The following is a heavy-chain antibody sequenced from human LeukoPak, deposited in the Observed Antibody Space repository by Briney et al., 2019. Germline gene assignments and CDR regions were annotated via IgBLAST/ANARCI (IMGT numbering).Heavy chain of an antibody. CDR1: GFSFSSYW. J-gene: IGHJ4*02. D-gene: IGHD3-10*01. CDR3: ARETSGSYYNLWDY. Sequence: GGSLRLSWAASGFSFSSYWMHWVRQAPGKGLVWVSRINSDGSSTSYADSVKGRFTISRDNAKNTLYLQMNSLRAEDTAVYYCARETSGSYYNLWDYWGQGTLVTVSS. CDR2: INSDGSST. V-gene: IGHV3-74*01.